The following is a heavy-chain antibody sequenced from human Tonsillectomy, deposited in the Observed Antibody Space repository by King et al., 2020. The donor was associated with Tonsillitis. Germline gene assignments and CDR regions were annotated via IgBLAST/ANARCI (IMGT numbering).Heavy chain of an antibody. D-gene: IGHD6-13*01. CDR3: ASATCASSTCYRPEYFQD. CDR1: GASIKSGGYY. V-gene: IGHV4-31*03. Sequence: VQLQESGPGLAKPSQTLSLNCIVSGASIKSGGYYWSWIRQHPGKGLEWIGYISYTGGTFYNPSLKSRISMSVDTSEKQFSLNLSSVTVADTAVYYCASATCASSTCYRPEYFQDWGRGTLVSVSS. J-gene: IGHJ1*01. CDR2: ISYTGGT.